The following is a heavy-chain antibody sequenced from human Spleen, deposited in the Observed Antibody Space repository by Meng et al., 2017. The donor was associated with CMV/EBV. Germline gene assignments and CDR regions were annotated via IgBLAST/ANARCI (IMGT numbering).Heavy chain of an antibody. D-gene: IGHD3-3*01. CDR1: GFTLSDHY. CDR2: VSSSSNFI. CDR3: VRDAARRFMPPFDY. V-gene: IGHV3-11*06. J-gene: IGHJ4*02. Sequence: GESLKISCVASGFTLSDHYMSWIRQAPGKGLEWVASVSSSSNFIYYGDSVKGRFTIFRDNAKNSLYLQMNSLTVDDTAVYYCVRDAARRFMPPFDYWGQGTLVTVSS.